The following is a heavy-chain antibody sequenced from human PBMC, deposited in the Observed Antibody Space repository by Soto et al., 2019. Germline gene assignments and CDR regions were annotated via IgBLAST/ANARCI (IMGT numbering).Heavy chain of an antibody. J-gene: IGHJ6*02. CDR1: GLTFSSYG. CDR2: ISYDGSNK. Sequence: GGSLRLSCVASGLTFSSYGIHWVRQAPGRGLEWVAVISYDGSNKYYADSVKGRFTISRDKNTLYLQMNSLRAEDTAVYYCAKERYGQLYLEDYGMDVWGQGTTVTVSS. D-gene: IGHD3-16*01. CDR3: AKERYGQLYLEDYGMDV. V-gene: IGHV3-30*18.